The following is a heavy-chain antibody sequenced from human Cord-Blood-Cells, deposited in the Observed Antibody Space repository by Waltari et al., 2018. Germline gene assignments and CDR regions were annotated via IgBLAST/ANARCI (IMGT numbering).Heavy chain of an antibody. CDR3: ARSYSSSSSNWFDP. Sequence: QVTLRESGPALVKPTQTLTLTCTFSGFSLSTSGMCVSWIRQPPGKALEWLALIDWDDDKYYSTSLKTRLTISKDTYKNQVVLTMTNMDPVDTATYYCARSYSSSSSNWFDPWGQGTLVTVSS. V-gene: IGHV2-70*01. J-gene: IGHJ5*02. CDR1: GFSLSTSGMC. CDR2: IDWDDDK. D-gene: IGHD6-6*01.